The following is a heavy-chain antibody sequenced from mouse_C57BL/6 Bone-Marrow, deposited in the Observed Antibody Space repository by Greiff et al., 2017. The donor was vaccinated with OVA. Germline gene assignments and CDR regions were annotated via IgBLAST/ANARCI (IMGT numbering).Heavy chain of an antibody. Sequence: QVQLQQPGTELVKPGASVKLSCKASGYTFTSYWMHWVKQRPGQGLEWIGNINPSNGGTNYNEKFKSKATLTVDKSSSTAYMQLSSLTSEDSAVYFCARLRNYYGSSYYYAMDYWGQGTSVTVSS. CDR1: GYTFTSYW. D-gene: IGHD1-1*01. CDR3: ARLRNYYGSSYYYAMDY. CDR2: INPSNGGT. J-gene: IGHJ4*01. V-gene: IGHV1-53*01.